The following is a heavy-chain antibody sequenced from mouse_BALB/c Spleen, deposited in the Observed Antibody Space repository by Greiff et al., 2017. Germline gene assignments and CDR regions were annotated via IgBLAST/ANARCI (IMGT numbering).Heavy chain of an antibody. Sequence: VQLQQSGPELVKPGASVKISCKASGYTFTDYYINWVKQKPGQGLEWIGWIYPGSGNTKYNEEFKGKATLTVNTSSSTAYMQLSSLTSEDTAIYLCAREDSTTVGDTDFDYWGQGTTVTVSS. J-gene: IGHJ2*01. CDR1: GYTFTDYY. V-gene: IGHV1-84*02. CDR2: IYPGSGNT. CDR3: AREDSTTVGDTDFDY. D-gene: IGHD1-1*01.